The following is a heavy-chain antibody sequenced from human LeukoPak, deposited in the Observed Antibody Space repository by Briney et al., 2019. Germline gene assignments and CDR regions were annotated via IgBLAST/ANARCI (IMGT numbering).Heavy chain of an antibody. CDR2: IRFDGSNE. CDR1: GFTFNKYG. V-gene: IGHV3-30*02. CDR3: AKDEGIRCLRGDCPFDY. Sequence: GGSLRLSCAASGFTFNKYGMHWVRQAPGKGLEWVTFIRFDGSNEYYVDSVKGRFSISRDNSKNTLFLQMNSLRPEDTAVYYCAKDEGIRCLRGDCPFDYWGQGTLVTVSS. D-gene: IGHD2-21*01. J-gene: IGHJ4*02.